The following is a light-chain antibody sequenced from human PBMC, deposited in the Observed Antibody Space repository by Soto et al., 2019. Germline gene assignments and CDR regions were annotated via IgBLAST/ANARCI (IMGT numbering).Light chain of an antibody. J-gene: IGKJ1*01. CDR3: QQYNTYRT. Sequence: IWMTQSPSLLSASTGDRVTISCRASQSISGWLALYQQKPGKAPKLMIYDASSLESGVPSRFSGSGSGTEFTLTISSLQPDDFATYYYQQYNTYRTFGQGTKVDI. V-gene: IGKV1-5*01. CDR1: QSISGW. CDR2: DAS.